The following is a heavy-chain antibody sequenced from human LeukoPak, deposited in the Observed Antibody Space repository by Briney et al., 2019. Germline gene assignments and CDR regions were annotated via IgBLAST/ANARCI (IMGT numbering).Heavy chain of an antibody. V-gene: IGHV1-18*01. CDR2: ISAYNGNT. D-gene: IGHD3-3*01. CDR3: ASLYDFWSGLPFDP. Sequence: GASVKVCCKASGYTFTSSGISWVRQAPGQGLGWMRWISAYNGNTNYAQKLQGRVTMTTDASTSTAYMELRSLRSDDTAVYYCASLYDFWSGLPFDPWGQGTLVTVSS. CDR1: GYTFTSSG. J-gene: IGHJ5*02.